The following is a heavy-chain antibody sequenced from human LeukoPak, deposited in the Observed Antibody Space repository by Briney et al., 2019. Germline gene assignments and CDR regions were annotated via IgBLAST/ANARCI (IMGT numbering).Heavy chain of an antibody. V-gene: IGHV3-30*02. CDR1: GFTFSRYG. Sequence: GGSLRLSCAASGFTFSRYGMHWVRQAPGKGLEHVAYIRSDGSNKLHADSVKGRFTISRDNSKNTLYLQMNSLRAEDTAVYYCARDPEGGIAVAGDYYYYMDVWGKGTTVTVSS. CDR3: ARDPEGGIAVAGDYYYYMDV. D-gene: IGHD6-19*01. J-gene: IGHJ6*03. CDR2: IRSDGSNK.